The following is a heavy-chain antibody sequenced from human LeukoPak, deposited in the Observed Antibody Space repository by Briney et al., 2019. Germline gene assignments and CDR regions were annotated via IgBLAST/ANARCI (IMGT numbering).Heavy chain of an antibody. J-gene: IGHJ5*02. CDR2: ISGSGGST. CDR3: AKDGGSSWGAWYNWFDP. D-gene: IGHD6-13*01. CDR1: GFTFSTYA. Sequence: PGGSLRLSCAASGFTFSTYAMTWVRQAPGKGLEWVSSISGSGGSTYYADSVKGGFTISRDNSKNTLYLQMNSLRAEDTAVYYCAKDGGSSWGAWYNWFDPWGQGTLVTVSS. V-gene: IGHV3-23*01.